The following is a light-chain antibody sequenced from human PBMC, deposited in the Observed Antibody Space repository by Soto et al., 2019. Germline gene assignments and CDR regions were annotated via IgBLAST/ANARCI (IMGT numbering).Light chain of an antibody. V-gene: IGKV1-9*01. J-gene: IGKJ5*01. CDR3: QQLGSYLIT. Sequence: IQLTQSPSALSASVGDRVTITCRASKGIKGYLAWYQQKPGKAPKLLIYAASTLQSGVPSRFSGSGSGTDFTLTITSLQPEDFAAYYCQQLGSYLITFGQGTRLDIK. CDR1: KGIKGY. CDR2: AAS.